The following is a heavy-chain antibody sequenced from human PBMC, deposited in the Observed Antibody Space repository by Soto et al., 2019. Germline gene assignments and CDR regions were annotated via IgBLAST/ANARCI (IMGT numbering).Heavy chain of an antibody. J-gene: IGHJ4*02. V-gene: IGHV4-59*08. D-gene: IGHD4-17*01. CDR1: GGSISSYY. CDR3: ARWPDYGDRRRFDY. Sequence: SETLSLTCTVSGGSISSYYWSWTRQPPGKGLEWIGYIYYSGSTNYNPSLKSRVTISVDTSKNQFSLKLSSVTAADTAVYYCARWPDYGDRRRFDYWGQGTLVTVSS. CDR2: IYYSGST.